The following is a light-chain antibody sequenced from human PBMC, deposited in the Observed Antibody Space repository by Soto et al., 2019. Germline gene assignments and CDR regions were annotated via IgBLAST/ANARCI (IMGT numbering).Light chain of an antibody. J-gene: IGLJ1*01. CDR2: HNN. V-gene: IGLV1-44*01. CDR1: SSNIGSNT. Sequence: QSVLTQPPSVSATPGQRVTISCSGRSSNIGSNTVDWYRQLPGTAPRLLIFHNNERPSGVPDRFSGSKSGTSASLAISGLQSEDEADFYCAAWDDSLYVYVFGTGTKLTVL. CDR3: AAWDDSLYVYV.